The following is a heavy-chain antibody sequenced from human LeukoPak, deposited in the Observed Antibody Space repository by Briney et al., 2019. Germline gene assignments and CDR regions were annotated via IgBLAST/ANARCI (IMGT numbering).Heavy chain of an antibody. CDR1: GFTFSNYW. V-gene: IGHV3-7*04. CDR3: ARAMDV. Sequence: PGGSLRLSCAASGFTFSNYWMHWVRQAPGKGLEWLANIKQDGSEKYYVDSVKGRFSISRDNAKNSLYLQMNSLRAEDTAVYYCARAMDVWGQGTTVTVS. J-gene: IGHJ6*02. CDR2: IKQDGSEK.